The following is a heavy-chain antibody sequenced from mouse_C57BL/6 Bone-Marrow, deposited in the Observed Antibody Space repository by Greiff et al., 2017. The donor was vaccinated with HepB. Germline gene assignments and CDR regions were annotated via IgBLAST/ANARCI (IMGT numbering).Heavy chain of an antibody. CDR3: ARDYYGSRGYFDY. CDR2: ISDGGSYT. CDR1: GFTFSSYA. Sequence: DVHLVESGGGLVKPGGSLKLSCAASGFTFSSYAMSWVRQTPEKRLEWVATISDGGSYTYYPDNVKGRVTISRDNAKNNLYLQMSHLKSEDTAMYYCARDYYGSRGYFDYWGQGTTLTVSS. V-gene: IGHV5-4*01. D-gene: IGHD1-1*01. J-gene: IGHJ2*01.